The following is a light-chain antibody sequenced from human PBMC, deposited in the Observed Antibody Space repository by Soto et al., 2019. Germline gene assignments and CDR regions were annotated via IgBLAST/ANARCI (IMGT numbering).Light chain of an antibody. CDR2: DAS. V-gene: IGKV1-8*01. J-gene: IGKJ1*01. CDR3: QQYNAYST. CDR1: QGISSY. Sequence: AIRMTQSPSSLSASTGDRVTITCRASQGISSYLAWYQQKPGKAPKLLIYDASTVVSGVPSRFSGSESGTEFNLTISSLQPEDIATYYCQQYNAYSTFGHGTRVEIK.